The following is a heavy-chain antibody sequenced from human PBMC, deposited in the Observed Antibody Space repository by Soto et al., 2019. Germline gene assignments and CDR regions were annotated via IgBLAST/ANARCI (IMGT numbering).Heavy chain of an antibody. Sequence: PGGSLRLSCAASGFTFSSYGMHWVRQAPGKGLEWVAVISYDGSNKYYADSVKGRFTISRDNSKNTLYLKMNSLRAEDTAVYYCEKDQTAPGLHYGMDVWGKVTQGTVS. CDR2: ISYDGSNK. J-gene: IGHJ6*04. D-gene: IGHD5-18*01. CDR3: EKDQTAPGLHYGMDV. V-gene: IGHV3-30*18. CDR1: GFTFSSYG.